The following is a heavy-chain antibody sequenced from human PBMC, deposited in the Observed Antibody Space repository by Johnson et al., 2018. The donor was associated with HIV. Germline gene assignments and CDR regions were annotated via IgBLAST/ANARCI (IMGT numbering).Heavy chain of an antibody. D-gene: IGHD6-13*01. V-gene: IGHV3-13*01. CDR3: ARGGVYSSSWYPFQGAFDI. J-gene: IGHJ3*02. CDR2: IGTAGDT. Sequence: VQLVESGGGVVQPGRSLRLSCTASGFTFSSYYMHWVRQAIGKGLEWVSAIGTAGDTYYPGSVKGRFTISRENAKNSLYLRMNSLRAGDTAVYYCARGGVYSSSWYPFQGAFDIWGQGTMVTVSS. CDR1: GFTFSSYY.